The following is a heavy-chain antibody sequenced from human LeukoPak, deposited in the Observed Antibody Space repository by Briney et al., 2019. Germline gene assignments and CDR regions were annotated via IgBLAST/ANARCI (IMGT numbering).Heavy chain of an antibody. CDR3: ARRTTVVAAYYGSGNWLDP. CDR1: GDSNSSYF. V-gene: IGHV4-59*08. CDR2: FSYTGNT. J-gene: IGHJ5*02. Sequence: SETLSLTCSVSGDSNSSYFWNWMRQSPGKGLEWIGSFSYTGNTNYSPSLESRVTISGDTSKNQFSLRLTSVTAADTAIYYCARRTTVVAAYYGSGNWLDPWGQGILVTVSS. D-gene: IGHD3-10*01.